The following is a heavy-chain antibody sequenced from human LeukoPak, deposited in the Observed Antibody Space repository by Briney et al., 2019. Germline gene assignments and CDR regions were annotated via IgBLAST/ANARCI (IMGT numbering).Heavy chain of an antibody. D-gene: IGHD3-22*01. Sequence: ASVEVSCKASGYTFTSYYMHWVRQAPGQGLEWMGIINPSGGSTSYAQKFQGRVTMTSDTSTSTVYVELSSLRSEDTAVYYCARGGFKHYYDSSGYDANTPLDYWGQGTLVTVSS. V-gene: IGHV1-46*01. CDR2: INPSGGST. CDR3: ARGGFKHYYDSSGYDANTPLDY. J-gene: IGHJ4*02. CDR1: GYTFTSYY.